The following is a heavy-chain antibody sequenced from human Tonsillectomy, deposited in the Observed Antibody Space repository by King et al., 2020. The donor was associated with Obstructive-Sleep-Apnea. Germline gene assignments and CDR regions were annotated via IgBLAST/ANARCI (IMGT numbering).Heavy chain of an antibody. CDR1: GGSFSGYY. CDR3: ARGVPGF. V-gene: IGHV4-34*01. Sequence: VQLQQWGAGLLKPSETLSLTCAVYGGSFSGYYWSWVRQPPGKGLEWIGECNHGGSTNYNPSLKSRVTISVDTSKNQFSLELSSVTAADTAVYYCARGVPGFWGQGTLVTVSS. J-gene: IGHJ4*02. CDR2: CNHGGST. D-gene: IGHD6-19*01.